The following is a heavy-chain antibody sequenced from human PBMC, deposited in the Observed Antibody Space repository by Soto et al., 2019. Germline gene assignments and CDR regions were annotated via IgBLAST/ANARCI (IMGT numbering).Heavy chain of an antibody. CDR2: ISGSGDTT. D-gene: IGHD3-10*01. V-gene: IGHV3-23*01. Sequence: GGSLRLSCAASGFTFSTYGMSWVRQAPGKGLEWVSVISGSGDTTYFADSVKGRFTISRDNSKNMLFLHMNSLRAGDTATYYCAKTPDYYGSGFRPNNYYYYYMDVWGKGTTVTVSS. CDR3: AKTPDYYGSGFRPNNYYYYYMDV. CDR1: GFTFSTYG. J-gene: IGHJ6*03.